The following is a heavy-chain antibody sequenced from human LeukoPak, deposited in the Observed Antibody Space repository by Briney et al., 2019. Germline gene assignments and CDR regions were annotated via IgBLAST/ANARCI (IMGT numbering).Heavy chain of an antibody. CDR3: AKDRAAAGRTYYFDY. CDR1: GSTFSSYA. D-gene: IGHD6-13*01. J-gene: IGHJ4*02. V-gene: IGHV3-23*01. Sequence: GGSLRLSCAASGSTFSSYAMSWVRQAPGKGLEWVSAISGSGGSTYYADSVKGRFTISRDNSKNTLYLQMNSLRAEDTAVYYCAKDRAAAGRTYYFDYWGQGTLVTVSS. CDR2: ISGSGGST.